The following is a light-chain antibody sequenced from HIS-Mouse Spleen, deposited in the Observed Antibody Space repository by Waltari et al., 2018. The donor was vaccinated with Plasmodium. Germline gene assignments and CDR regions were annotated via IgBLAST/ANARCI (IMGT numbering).Light chain of an antibody. Sequence: SYELTQPPSASVSPGQTARITCSGDALPTTYVYLYQQKSGQAPVLVIYEDSKRPSGIPERFSGSSSGTMATLTISGAQVEDEADYYCYSTDSSGNHRVFGGGTKLTVL. CDR1: ALPTTY. J-gene: IGLJ3*02. V-gene: IGLV3-10*01. CDR3: YSTDSSGNHRV. CDR2: EDS.